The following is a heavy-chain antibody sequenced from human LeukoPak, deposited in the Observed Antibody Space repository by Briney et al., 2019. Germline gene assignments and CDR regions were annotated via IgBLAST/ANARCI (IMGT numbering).Heavy chain of an antibody. CDR3: ARSDIVATIPRY. D-gene: IGHD5-12*01. CDR1: GFTFNSYG. CDR2: IWYDGSNK. Sequence: GRSLRLSCAASGFTFNSYGMHWVRQAPGKGLEWVAVIWYDGSNKYYADSVKGRFTISRDNSKNTLYLQMNSLRAEDTAVYYCARSDIVATIPRYWGQGTLVTVSS. V-gene: IGHV3-33*01. J-gene: IGHJ4*02.